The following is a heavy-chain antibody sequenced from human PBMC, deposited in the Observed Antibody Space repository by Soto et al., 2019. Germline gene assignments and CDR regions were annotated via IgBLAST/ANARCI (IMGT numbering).Heavy chain of an antibody. Sequence: GAPRPFFVGSWFTFCRYAFGLGPQAPGRGLGWVSAISGSGGTTYYAAPVKGRFTIPRDNSKNTLFLKMNTLRAEEAAIYSCAKSPKFISLSLDYGGQGSLVTVSS. CDR1: WFTFCRYA. CDR2: ISGSGGTT. D-gene: IGHD3-10*01. J-gene: IGHJ4*02. V-gene: IGHV3-23*01. CDR3: AKSPKFISLSLDY.